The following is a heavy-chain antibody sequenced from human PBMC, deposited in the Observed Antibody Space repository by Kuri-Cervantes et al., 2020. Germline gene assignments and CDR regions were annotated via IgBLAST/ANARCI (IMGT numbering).Heavy chain of an antibody. CDR2: IYHSGST. Sequence: SETLSLTCTVSGGSVSSGSYYWSWIRQPPGKGLEWIGSIYHSGSTYYNPSLKSRVTISVDTSKNQFSLKLSSVTAADTAVYYCARLDGTSSHYWGQGTLVTVSS. J-gene: IGHJ4*02. CDR1: GGSVSSGSYY. CDR3: ARLDGTSSHY. D-gene: IGHD2-2*01. V-gene: IGHV4-39*07.